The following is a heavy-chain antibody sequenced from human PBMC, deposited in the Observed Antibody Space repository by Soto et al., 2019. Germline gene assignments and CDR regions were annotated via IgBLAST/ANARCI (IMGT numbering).Heavy chain of an antibody. CDR1: GFTFDDYD. D-gene: IGHD7-27*01. V-gene: IGHV3-9*01. Sequence: EVELVESGGGLLQPGRSLRLSCTTSGFTFDDYDMHWVRQAPGQGLEWVSGITWNSDIIDYADSVKGRFTGSRDNAKNSLYLQMNTLRAEDTALYYCAKELGPAPSFDFWGQGPLVTVS. J-gene: IGHJ4*02. CDR3: AKELGPAPSFDF. CDR2: ITWNSDII.